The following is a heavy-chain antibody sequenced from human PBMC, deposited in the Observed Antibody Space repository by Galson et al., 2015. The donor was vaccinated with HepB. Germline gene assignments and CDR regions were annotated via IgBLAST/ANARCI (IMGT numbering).Heavy chain of an antibody. J-gene: IGHJ4*02. CDR1: GYTFTSYY. Sequence: SVKVSCKASGYTFTSYYMHRVRQAPGQGLEWMGIINPSGGSTSYAQKFQGRVTMTRDTSTSTVYMELSSLRSEDTAVYYCAREGVGFTAMGEVVDDYWGQGTLVTVSS. V-gene: IGHV1-46*01. CDR2: INPSGGST. CDR3: AREGVGFTAMGEVVDDY. D-gene: IGHD5-18*01.